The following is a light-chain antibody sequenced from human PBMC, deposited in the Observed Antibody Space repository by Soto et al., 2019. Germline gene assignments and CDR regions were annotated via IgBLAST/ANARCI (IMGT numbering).Light chain of an antibody. V-gene: IGLV7-46*01. Sequence: QAVVTQEPSLTVSPGGTVTLTCGSSTVAVTGGHYPYWFQQKPGQAPRTLIYDTSSKHSWTPARFSGSLLGGKAALTLSGAQPEDEAEYYCLLSYSGASYVFGAGTKVTVL. J-gene: IGLJ1*01. CDR3: LLSYSGASYV. CDR2: DTS. CDR1: TVAVTGGHY.